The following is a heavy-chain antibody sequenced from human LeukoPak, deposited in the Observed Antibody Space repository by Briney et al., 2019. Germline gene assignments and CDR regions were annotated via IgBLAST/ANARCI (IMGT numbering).Heavy chain of an antibody. CDR2: ISISSSYI. Sequence: GGSLRLSCAASGFTFSSDSMNWVRQAPGKGLEWVSSISISSSYIYYADSVKGRFTISRDNAKNSLYLQMNSLRAEDTAVYCCARADLLFPYGMDVWGQGTTVTVSS. CDR1: GFTFSSDS. J-gene: IGHJ6*02. V-gene: IGHV3-21*01. CDR3: ARADLLFPYGMDV. D-gene: IGHD2-15*01.